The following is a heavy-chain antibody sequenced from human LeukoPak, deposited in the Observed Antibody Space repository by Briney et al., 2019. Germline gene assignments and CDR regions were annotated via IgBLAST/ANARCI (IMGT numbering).Heavy chain of an antibody. D-gene: IGHD1-26*01. J-gene: IGHJ4*02. Sequence: PGGSLRLSCAASGFTVSSNYMSWVRQAPGKGLEWVSIIYSGGSTYYADSVKGRFTISRDNSKNTLYLQMNSLGAEDTAVYYCARDLIVGATDYWGQGTLVTVSS. CDR3: ARDLIVGATDY. CDR2: IYSGGST. V-gene: IGHV3-53*01. CDR1: GFTVSSNY.